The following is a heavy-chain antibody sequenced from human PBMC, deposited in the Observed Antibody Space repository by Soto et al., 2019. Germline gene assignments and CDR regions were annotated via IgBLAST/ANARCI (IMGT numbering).Heavy chain of an antibody. Sequence: QVQLVESGAGVVQPGRSLRLSCAASGFTFSTYGMHWLRQAPAKGLEWVAVISNDGSEKYYADSVKGRFTISRDNSKNALFLQMNSLRAEDTAVYYFAKGAVTTSLYYFDYWGQGTLVPVSS. J-gene: IGHJ4*02. V-gene: IGHV3-30*18. D-gene: IGHD4-17*01. CDR3: AKGAVTTSLYYFDY. CDR1: GFTFSTYG. CDR2: ISNDGSEK.